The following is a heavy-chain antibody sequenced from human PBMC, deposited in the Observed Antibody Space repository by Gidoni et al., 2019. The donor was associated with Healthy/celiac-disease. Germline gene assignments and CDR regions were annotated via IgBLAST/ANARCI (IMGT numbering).Heavy chain of an antibody. Sequence: QVQLQESGPGLVKPSETQSLTCTVSGGSVSSGSYYWSWIRQPPGKGLEWIWYIYYSGSTNYNPSLKSRVTISVDTSKNQFSLKLSSVTAADTAVYYCARAAMVRGVISVSYGMDVWGQGTTVTVSS. V-gene: IGHV4-61*01. CDR2: IYYSGST. D-gene: IGHD3-10*01. CDR3: ARAAMVRGVISVSYGMDV. J-gene: IGHJ6*02. CDR1: GGSVSSGSYY.